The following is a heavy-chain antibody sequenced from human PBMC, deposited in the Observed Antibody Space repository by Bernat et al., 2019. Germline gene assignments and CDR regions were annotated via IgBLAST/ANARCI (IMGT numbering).Heavy chain of an antibody. V-gene: IGHV3-13*01. CDR1: GFAFSTYD. CDR2: IGAAGDT. D-gene: IGHD4-23*01. J-gene: IGHJ4*02. CDR3: VRALIGGTWYGGLYFDS. Sequence: EVQLVESGGGLVQPGGSLKLSCAASGFAFSTYDIHWVRQATGKGLEWVAGIGAAGDTYYPGSVKGRFTISRENAKNFLYLQMNSLGAGDTAVDYCVRALIGGTWYGGLYFDSWGQGTLVTVSS.